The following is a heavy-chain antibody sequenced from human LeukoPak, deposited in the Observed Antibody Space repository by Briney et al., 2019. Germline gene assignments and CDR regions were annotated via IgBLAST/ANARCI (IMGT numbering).Heavy chain of an antibody. Sequence: PGGSLRLSCAASGFTFSSYWMSWVRQAPGKGLEWVANIKQDGSEKYYVDSVKGRFTISRDNSKTTLFLQMGSLRAEDMAVYYCARAPNCYGSARYYFDYWGQGTQVTVSS. V-gene: IGHV3-7*01. CDR3: ARAPNCYGSARYYFDY. CDR1: GFTFSSYW. J-gene: IGHJ4*02. D-gene: IGHD3-10*01. CDR2: IKQDGSEK.